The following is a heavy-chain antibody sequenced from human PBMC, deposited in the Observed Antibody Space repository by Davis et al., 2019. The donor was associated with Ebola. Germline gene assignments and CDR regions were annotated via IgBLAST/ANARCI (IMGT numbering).Heavy chain of an antibody. CDR3: ARFRTVATGFDF. CDR1: GYFFTSYS. Sequence: AASVKVSCKASGYFFTSYSMHWVRQAPGQRLEWMGWINGGNGNTKYSQYFQGRVTITRDTSASTAYMELSSLRSEDTAVYYCARFRTVATGFDFWGQGALVSVSS. CDR2: INGGNGNT. V-gene: IGHV1-3*01. J-gene: IGHJ4*02. D-gene: IGHD5-12*01.